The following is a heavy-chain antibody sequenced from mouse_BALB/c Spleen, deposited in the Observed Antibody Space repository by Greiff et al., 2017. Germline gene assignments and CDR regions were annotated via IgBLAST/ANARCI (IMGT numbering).Heavy chain of an antibody. CDR3: ARSYGYDERHYAMDY. J-gene: IGHJ4*01. CDR1: GFTFSDYY. Sequence: EVKLMESGGGLVKPGGSLKLSCAASGFTFSDYYMYWVRQTPEKRLEWVATISDGGSYTYYPDSVKGRFTISRDNAKNNLYLQMSSLKSEDTAMYYCARSYGYDERHYAMDYWGQGTSVTVSS. D-gene: IGHD2-2*01. CDR2: ISDGGSYT. V-gene: IGHV5-4*02.